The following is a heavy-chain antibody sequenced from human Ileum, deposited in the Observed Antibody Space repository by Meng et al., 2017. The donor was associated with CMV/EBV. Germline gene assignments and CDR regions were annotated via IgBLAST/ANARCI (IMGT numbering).Heavy chain of an antibody. J-gene: IGHJ5*02. D-gene: IGHD6-19*01. CDR2: VYYSGST. CDR3: VKSSGHLWVDP. CDR1: GGSISPFY. Sequence: QVQLQESGPGLVKPSETLSLTCTVSGGSISPFYWSWIRQPPGKGLEWIGYVYYSGSTNYNPSLNNRVTISLDSSKNQFSLTLRSVTTADTAVYYCVKSSGHLWVDPWGQGTLVTVSS. V-gene: IGHV4-59*03.